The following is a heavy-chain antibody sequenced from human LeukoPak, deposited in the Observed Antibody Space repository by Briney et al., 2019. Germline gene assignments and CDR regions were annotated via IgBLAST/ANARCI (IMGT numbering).Heavy chain of an antibody. D-gene: IGHD6-6*01. CDR2: VSDSGGNT. J-gene: IGHJ4*02. Sequence: GGSLRLSCAASGFTFSNYAMSWVRQAPGKGLKWVSAVSDSGGNTYYADSVKGRFTISRDNSKNTLYLQMNSLRAEDTAVYYCAKDSIAARQGYFDYWGQGTLVTVSS. CDR1: GFTFSNYA. CDR3: AKDSIAARQGYFDY. V-gene: IGHV3-23*01.